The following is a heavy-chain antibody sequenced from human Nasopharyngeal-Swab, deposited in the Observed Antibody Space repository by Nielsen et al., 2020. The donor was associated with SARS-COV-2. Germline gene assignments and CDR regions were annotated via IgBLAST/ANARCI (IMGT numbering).Heavy chain of an antibody. CDR2: ISYDGSNE. D-gene: IGHD4/OR15-4a*01. V-gene: IGHV3-30*18. J-gene: IGHJ4*02. Sequence: GESLKISCAASGFTFSNSGMDWVRQAPGKGPEWVAVISYDGSNEYYGDSVKGRFTISRDNSKNTLYLQMNSLRVDDTAVYYCAKDVHADYGGIDYWGQGILVTVSS. CDR1: GFTFSNSG. CDR3: AKDVHADYGGIDY.